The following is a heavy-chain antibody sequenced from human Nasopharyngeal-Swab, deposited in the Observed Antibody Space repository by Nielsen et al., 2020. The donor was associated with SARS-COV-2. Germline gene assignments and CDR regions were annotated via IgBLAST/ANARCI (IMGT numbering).Heavy chain of an antibody. D-gene: IGHD2-2*01. V-gene: IGHV4-59*01. CDR2: IYYSGST. Sequence: SETLSLTCTVSGGSISSYYWSWIRQPPGKGLEWIGYIYYSGSTTYNPSPKSRVTISVDTSKNQFSLKLSSVTAADTAVYYCAVGRYCSSTSCGGYYYYMDVWGKGTTVTVSS. J-gene: IGHJ6*03. CDR1: GGSISSYY. CDR3: AVGRYCSSTSCGGYYYYMDV.